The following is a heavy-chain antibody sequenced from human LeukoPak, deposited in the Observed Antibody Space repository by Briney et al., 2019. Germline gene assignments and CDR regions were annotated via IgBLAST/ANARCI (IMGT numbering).Heavy chain of an antibody. V-gene: IGHV5-51*01. CDR1: GYSFTSYW. J-gene: IGHJ3*02. D-gene: IGHD5-18*01. CDR3: ARPPGYSYGNGAFDI. Sequence: GESLKISCKGSGYSFTSYWIGWVRQMPGKGLEWMGIIYPGDSGTRYSPSFQGQVTISADKSISTAYLQWSSLKASDTAMYYCARPPGYSYGNGAFDIWGQGTMVTVSS. CDR2: IYPGDSGT.